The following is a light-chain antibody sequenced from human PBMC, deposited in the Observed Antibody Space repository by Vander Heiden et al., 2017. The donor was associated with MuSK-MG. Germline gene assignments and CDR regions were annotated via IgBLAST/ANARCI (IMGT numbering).Light chain of an antibody. V-gene: IGKV3-11*01. Sequence: EIVLTQSPVTLSLSPGERATLSCRASQSVSSYLAWYQQKPGQAPRLLIYDASNRATGIQDRFSGSGSGTDFTLTISSLEPEDFAGYDGQQLSSFGQGTKLEIK. CDR3: QQLSS. CDR1: QSVSSY. CDR2: DAS. J-gene: IGKJ2*03.